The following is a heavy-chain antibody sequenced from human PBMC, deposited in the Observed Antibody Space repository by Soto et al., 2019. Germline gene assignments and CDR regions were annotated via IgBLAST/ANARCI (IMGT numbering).Heavy chain of an antibody. D-gene: IGHD3-22*01. J-gene: IGHJ4*02. CDR2: INYNGIYS. CDR1: GFIFSSSD. V-gene: IGHV3-21*06. Sequence: EGQLVESGGGLVEPGGSLRLSCAASGFIFSSSDMTWVRQAPGKGLEYVSSINYNGIYSFYAEPAKGRFTISRDNAKNSPYLQMYGLTAGDTAVYFCARKSNSDISGYDYFDYWGQGALVIVSS. CDR3: ARKSNSDISGYDYFDY.